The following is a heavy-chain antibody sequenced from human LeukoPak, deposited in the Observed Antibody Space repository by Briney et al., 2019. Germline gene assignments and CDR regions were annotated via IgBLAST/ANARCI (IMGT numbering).Heavy chain of an antibody. Sequence: SETLSLTCAVYGGSFSGYYWSWIRQPPGKGLEWIGEINHSGSTNYNPSLKSRVTISVDTSKNQFSLKLSSVTAADTAVYYCARTIRTAMVTYFDYWGQGTLVTVSS. D-gene: IGHD5-18*01. CDR2: INHSGST. J-gene: IGHJ4*02. CDR1: GGSFSGYY. V-gene: IGHV4-34*01. CDR3: ARTIRTAMVTYFDY.